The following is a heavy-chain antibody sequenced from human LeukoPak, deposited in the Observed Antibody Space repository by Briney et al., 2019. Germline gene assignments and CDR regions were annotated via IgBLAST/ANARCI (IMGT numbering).Heavy chain of an antibody. CDR1: GYSFTSYW. Sequence: KSGESLKTSCKGSGYSFTSYWIGWVRQMPGKGLEWMGIIYPGDSDTRYSPSFQGQVTISADKSISAAYLQWSSLKASDTAMYYCARQASIFGVVSYWGQGTLVTVSS. J-gene: IGHJ4*02. CDR2: IYPGDSDT. D-gene: IGHD3-3*01. V-gene: IGHV5-51*01. CDR3: ARQASIFGVVSY.